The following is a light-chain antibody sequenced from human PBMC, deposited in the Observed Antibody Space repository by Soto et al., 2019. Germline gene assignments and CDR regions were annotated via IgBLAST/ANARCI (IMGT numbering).Light chain of an antibody. J-gene: IGKJ4*01. CDR2: GAS. CDR1: QSVGNN. V-gene: IGKV3-15*01. Sequence: EKVMTQSPATLSVSPGERATLSCRASQSVGNNLAWYQQKPGQAPRLLIFGASTRATGIPARFSGTGSGTEFTLTISSLQSEDFAVHYCQQYNNWPLTFGGGTKVEIK. CDR3: QQYNNWPLT.